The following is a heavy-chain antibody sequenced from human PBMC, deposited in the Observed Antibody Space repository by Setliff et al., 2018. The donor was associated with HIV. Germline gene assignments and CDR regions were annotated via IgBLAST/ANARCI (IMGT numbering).Heavy chain of an antibody. J-gene: IGHJ4*02. V-gene: IGHV1-46*01. CDR3: ARAGGLRMDRGVVSDY. D-gene: IGHD3-10*01. Sequence: ASVKVSCKASGYTFTSYYMHWVRQAPGQGLEWMGIINPSGGSTNYAQKFQGRVTMTRDTSTSSVYMELSSLRSEDTAVYYCARAGGLRMDRGVVSDYWGQGTLVTVSS. CDR2: INPSGGST. CDR1: GYTFTSYY.